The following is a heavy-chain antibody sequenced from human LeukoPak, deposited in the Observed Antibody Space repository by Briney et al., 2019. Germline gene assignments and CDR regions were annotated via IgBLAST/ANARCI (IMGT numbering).Heavy chain of an antibody. D-gene: IGHD3-10*01. J-gene: IGHJ4*02. CDR2: LYGSGST. Sequence: SETLSLTCTVSGVSVTHHFYFWGWIRQFPGKGLEWIGYLYGSGSTYLNPSLESRVSMSLNTSQNQFSLSLRSVTAADTALYYCARLHGDYASGTPPFDHWGQGALVTVSS. CDR1: GVSVTHHFYF. CDR3: ARLHGDYASGTPPFDH. V-gene: IGHV4-31*03.